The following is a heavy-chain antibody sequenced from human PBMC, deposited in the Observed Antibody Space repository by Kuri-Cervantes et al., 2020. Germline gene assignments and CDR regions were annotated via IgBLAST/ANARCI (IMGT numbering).Heavy chain of an antibody. CDR2: INPNSGNT. D-gene: IGHD5-24*01. V-gene: IGHV1-8*02. CDR1: GYTFTGYY. Sequence: ASVKVSCKASGYTFTGYYMHWVRQAPGQGLEWMGWINPNSGNTGYAQKFQGRVTMTRNTSISTAYMELSSLRSEDTAVYYCAREGEMARDYFDYWGQGTLVTVSS. J-gene: IGHJ4*02. CDR3: AREGEMARDYFDY.